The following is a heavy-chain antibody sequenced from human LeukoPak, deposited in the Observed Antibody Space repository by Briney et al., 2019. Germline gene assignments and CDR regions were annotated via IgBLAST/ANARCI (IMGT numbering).Heavy chain of an antibody. CDR2: ISSSSSTI. Sequence: PGGSLRLSCAASGFTFSSYNMNWVRQAPGKGLEWVSYISSSSSTIYYADSVKGRFTISRDNAKNSLYLQMNSLRAEDTAVYYCARDLSHYGDYVHDYWGQGTLVTVSS. CDR3: ARDLSHYGDYVHDY. D-gene: IGHD4-17*01. CDR1: GFTFSSYN. V-gene: IGHV3-48*04. J-gene: IGHJ4*02.